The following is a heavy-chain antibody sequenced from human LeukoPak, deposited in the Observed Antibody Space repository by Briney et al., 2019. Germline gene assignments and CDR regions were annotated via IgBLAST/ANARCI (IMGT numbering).Heavy chain of an antibody. J-gene: IGHJ4*02. CDR3: ARFTYYDFWSGLHHPDY. V-gene: IGHV2-26*01. CDR1: GFSLSNARMG. CDR2: IFSNDEK. Sequence: SGPVLVKPTETLTLTCTVSGFSLSNARMGVSWIRQPPGKAREWLAHIFSNDEKSYSTSLKSWLTISKDTSKSQVVLTMTNMDPVDTATYYCARFTYYDFWSGLHHPDYWGQGTLVTVSS. D-gene: IGHD3-3*01.